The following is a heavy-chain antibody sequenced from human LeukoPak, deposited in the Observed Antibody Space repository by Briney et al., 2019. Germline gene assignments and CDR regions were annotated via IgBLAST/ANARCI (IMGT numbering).Heavy chain of an antibody. D-gene: IGHD2-2*03. Sequence: PSETLSLTCTVSGGSISSYYWSWIRQPAGKGLEWIGRIYMSGSTNYNSSLKSRVNMSVDTSKNQFSLKLSSVTAADTAVYYCARAVDIVVVPAANFDYWGQGTLVTVSS. V-gene: IGHV4-4*07. J-gene: IGHJ4*02. CDR3: ARAVDIVVVPAANFDY. CDR1: GGSISSYY. CDR2: IYMSGST.